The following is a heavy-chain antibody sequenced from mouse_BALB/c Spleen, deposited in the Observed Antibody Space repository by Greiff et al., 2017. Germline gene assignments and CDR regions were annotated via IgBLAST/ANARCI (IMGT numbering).Heavy chain of an antibody. CDR2: ISYSGST. Sequence: EVQLVESGPGLVKPSQSLSLTCTVTGYSITSDYAWNWIRQFPGNKLEWMGYISYSGSTSYNPSLKSRISITRDTSKNQFFLQLNSVTTEDTATYYCARDLYYDYDYYFDYWGQGTTLTVSS. V-gene: IGHV3-2*02. CDR1: GYSITSDYA. CDR3: ARDLYYDYDYYFDY. D-gene: IGHD2-4*01. J-gene: IGHJ2*01.